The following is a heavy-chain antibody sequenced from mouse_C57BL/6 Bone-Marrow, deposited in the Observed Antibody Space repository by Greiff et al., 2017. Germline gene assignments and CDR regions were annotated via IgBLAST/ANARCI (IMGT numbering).Heavy chain of an antibody. CDR2: ISDGGSYT. J-gene: IGHJ2*01. V-gene: IGHV5-4*01. Sequence: EVQLVESGGGLVKPGGSLKLSCAASGFTFSSYAMSWVRQTPEKRLEWVATISDGGSYTYYPDNVKGRFTFSRDSAKNNLYLQMSHLKSEDAAMYYCARDATTVVAADWGQGTTLTVSS. CDR3: ARDATTVVAAD. D-gene: IGHD1-1*01. CDR1: GFTFSSYA.